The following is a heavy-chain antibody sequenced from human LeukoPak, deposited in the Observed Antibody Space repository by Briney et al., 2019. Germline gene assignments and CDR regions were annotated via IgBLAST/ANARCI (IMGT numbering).Heavy chain of an antibody. V-gene: IGHV3-48*03. CDR3: ARDPYYSGYYYFDY. CDR1: GFTFSSYE. J-gene: IGHJ4*02. CDR2: ISSSGSTI. D-gene: IGHD3-22*01. Sequence: GGCLRLSCAASGFTFSSYEMNWVRQAPGKGLEWVSYISSSGSTIYYADSVKGRFTISRDNAKNSLYLQMNSLRAEDTAVYYCARDPYYSGYYYFDYWGQGTLVTVSS.